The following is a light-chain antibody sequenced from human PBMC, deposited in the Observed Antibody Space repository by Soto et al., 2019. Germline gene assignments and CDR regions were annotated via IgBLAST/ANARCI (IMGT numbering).Light chain of an antibody. V-gene: IGKV3D-20*02. CDR3: QQRSNWPPIT. J-gene: IGKJ5*01. CDR1: QSVSRNY. Sequence: EIVLTQSPGTLSLSPGERATLSCRASQSVSRNYLAWYQHKPGQAPRLLIYGASTRATGIPDRFSGSGSGTDFTLTISSLEPEDFAVYYCQQRSNWPPITFGQGTRLEIK. CDR2: GAS.